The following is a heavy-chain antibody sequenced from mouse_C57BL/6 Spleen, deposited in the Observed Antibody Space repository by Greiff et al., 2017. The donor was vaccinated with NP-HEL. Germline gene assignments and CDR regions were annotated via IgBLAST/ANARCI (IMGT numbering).Heavy chain of an antibody. CDR3: ARWHYGSSYGYFDV. J-gene: IGHJ1*03. D-gene: IGHD1-1*01. Sequence: LQESGAELVRPGTSVKLSCKASGYTFTSYWMHWVKQRPGQGLEWIGVIDPSDSYTNYNQKFKGKATLTVDTSSSTAYMQLSSLTSEDSAVYYCARWHYGSSYGYFDVWGTGTTVTVSS. V-gene: IGHV1-59*01. CDR1: GYTFTSYW. CDR2: IDPSDSYT.